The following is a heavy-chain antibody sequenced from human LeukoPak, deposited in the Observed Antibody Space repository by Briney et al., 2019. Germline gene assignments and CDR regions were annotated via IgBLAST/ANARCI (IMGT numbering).Heavy chain of an antibody. CDR3: ARTYDSSGYYYAFDY. CDR2: INHSGST. Sequence: GSLRLSCAASGFMFSDYYMSWIRQPPGKGLEWIGEINHSGSTNYNPSLKSRVTISVDTSKNQFSLKLSSVTAADTAVYYCARTYDSSGYYYAFDYWGQGTLVTVSS. J-gene: IGHJ4*02. CDR1: GFMFSDYY. D-gene: IGHD3-22*01. V-gene: IGHV4-34*01.